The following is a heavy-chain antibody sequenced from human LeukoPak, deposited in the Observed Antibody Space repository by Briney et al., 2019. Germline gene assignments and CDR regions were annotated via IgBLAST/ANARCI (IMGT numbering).Heavy chain of an antibody. CDR1: GFTFSSYS. V-gene: IGHV3-48*04. CDR2: ISSSSTI. CDR3: ARDPYYYESSGYFFGAFDI. D-gene: IGHD3-22*01. Sequence: GGSLRLSCAASGFTFSSYSMNWVRQAPGKGLEWVSYISSSSTIYYADSVKGRFTISRDNAKNSLHLQMNSLRAEDTAVYYCARDPYYYESSGYFFGAFDIWGQGTMVTVSS. J-gene: IGHJ3*02.